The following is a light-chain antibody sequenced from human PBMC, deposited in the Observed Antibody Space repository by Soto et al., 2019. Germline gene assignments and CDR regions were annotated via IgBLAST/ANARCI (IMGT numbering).Light chain of an antibody. J-gene: IGKJ5*01. CDR3: MQALQTPIT. CDR1: HSLLHSNGFNY. CDR2: LGS. V-gene: IGKV2-28*01. Sequence: VVMTQSPLSQPVTPGEPASISCRSSHSLLHSNGFNYLDWYLQKPGQSPQLLIYLGSNRASGVPDRFSGSGSGTDFTLKISRVEAEDVGPYYCMQALQTPITFGQGTRLEIK.